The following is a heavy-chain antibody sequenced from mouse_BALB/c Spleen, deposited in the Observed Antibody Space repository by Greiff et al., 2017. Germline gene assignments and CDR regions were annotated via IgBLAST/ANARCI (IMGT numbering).Heavy chain of an antibody. CDR2: IWGDGST. D-gene: IGHD2-3*01. CDR1: GFSLTGYG. J-gene: IGHJ3*01. Sequence: VQGVESGPGLVAPSQSLSITCTVSGFSLTGYGVNWVRQPPGKGLEWLGMIWGDGSTDYNSALKSRLSISKDNSKSQVFLKMNSLQTDDTARYYCAIYVGYYPFAYWGQGTLVTVSA. V-gene: IGHV2-6-7*01. CDR3: AIYVGYYPFAY.